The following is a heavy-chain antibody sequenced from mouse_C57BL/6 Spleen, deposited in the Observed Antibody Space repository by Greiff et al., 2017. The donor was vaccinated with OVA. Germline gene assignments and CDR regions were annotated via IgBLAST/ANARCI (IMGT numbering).Heavy chain of an antibody. D-gene: IGHD6-1*01. CDR3: ARSSSSDY. Sequence: VQLQQSGPELVKPGDSVKISCKASGYSFTGYFMNWVMQSHGKSLEWIGRINPYNGDTFYNQKFKGKATLTVDKSSSTAHMELRSPTSEDSAVYYCARSSSSDYWGQGTTLTVSS. CDR2: INPYNGDT. CDR1: GYSFTGYF. V-gene: IGHV1-20*01. J-gene: IGHJ2*01.